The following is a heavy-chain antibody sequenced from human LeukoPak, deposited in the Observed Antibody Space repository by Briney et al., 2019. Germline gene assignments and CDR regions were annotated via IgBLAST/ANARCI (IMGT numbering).Heavy chain of an antibody. CDR3: ANLPYYYDSSGYYYVGPVMDY. CDR2: INPNSGGT. V-gene: IGHV1-2*02. D-gene: IGHD3-22*01. CDR1: GYTFTGYY. Sequence: ASVKVSCKASGYTFTGYYMHWVRQAPGQGLEWMGWINPNSGGTNYAQKFQGRVTMTRGTSISTAYMELSRLRSDDTAVYYCANLPYYYDSSGYYYVGPVMDYWGQGTLVTVSS. J-gene: IGHJ4*02.